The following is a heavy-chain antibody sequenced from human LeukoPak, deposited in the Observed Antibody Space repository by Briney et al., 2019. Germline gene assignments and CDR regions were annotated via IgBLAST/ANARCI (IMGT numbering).Heavy chain of an antibody. CDR1: GFTFSSYT. CDR3: ARTDLGLSILVV. J-gene: IGHJ4*02. CDR2: IYHSGNT. V-gene: IGHV4-38-2*01. Sequence: GSLRLSCAASGFTFSSYTMNWIRQTPGKGLEWIGTIYHSGNTHYNPSLKSRVTISVDTSKNRFSLRLSSVTAADTAVYFCARTDLGLSILVVWGKETLVTVSS. D-gene: IGHD2-2*01.